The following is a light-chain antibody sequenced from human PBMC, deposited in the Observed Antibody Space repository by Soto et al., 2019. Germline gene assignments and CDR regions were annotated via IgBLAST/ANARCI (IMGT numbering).Light chain of an antibody. J-gene: IGKJ2*01. CDR2: GAS. V-gene: IGKV3-15*01. Sequence: EIVLSQSPVTLSVSPGERATLSCRASQSVSGSLAWYQHKPGQAPRLLIYGASTRATGISARFNGSGSGTDFTLTISSLQSEDFAVYYCQHVGTFGQGTKVEIK. CDR1: QSVSGS. CDR3: QHVGT.